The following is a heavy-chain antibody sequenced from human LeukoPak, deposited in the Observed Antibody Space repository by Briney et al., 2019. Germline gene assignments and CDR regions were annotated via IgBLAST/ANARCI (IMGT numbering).Heavy chain of an antibody. D-gene: IGHD3-10*01. J-gene: IGHJ4*02. CDR3: ARGLVRITMVRGVIAGRN. V-gene: IGHV1-8*01. CDR1: GYTFTSYD. CDR2: MNPNSGNT. Sequence: ASVKVSCKASGYTFTSYDINWVRQATGRGLEWMGWMNPNSGNTGYAQKFQGRVTMTRNTSISTAYMELSSLRSEDTAVYYCARGLVRITMVRGVIAGRNWGQGTLVTVSS.